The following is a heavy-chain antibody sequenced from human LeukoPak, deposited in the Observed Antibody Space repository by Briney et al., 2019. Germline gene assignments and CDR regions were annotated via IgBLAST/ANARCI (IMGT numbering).Heavy chain of an antibody. CDR2: IWYDRTNK. Sequence: GGSLRLSCGASGFTVSNSWMSWIRQAPGKGLEWVAVIWYDRTNKYYADSVKGRFTISRDNSKNTLYLQMSSLRAEDTAVYYCARDRLTAVTTFHFDYWGQGTLVTVSS. D-gene: IGHD4-17*01. J-gene: IGHJ4*02. CDR3: ARDRLTAVTTFHFDY. V-gene: IGHV3-33*08. CDR1: GFTVSNSW.